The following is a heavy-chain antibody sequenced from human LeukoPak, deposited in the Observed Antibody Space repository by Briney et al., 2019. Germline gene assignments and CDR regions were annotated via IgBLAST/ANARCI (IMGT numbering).Heavy chain of an antibody. J-gene: IGHJ5*02. CDR3: ATAVAAGWFDP. CDR1: GFTFSSYW. Sequence: GGSLRLSCAASGFTFSSYWMSWVRQAPGKGLEWVANIKEDGSEKYYVDSVKGRFTISRDNAKNSLYLQMNNLRAEDTALYQCATAVAAGWFDPWGQGTLVTVSS. D-gene: IGHD6-13*01. CDR2: IKEDGSEK. V-gene: IGHV3-7*01.